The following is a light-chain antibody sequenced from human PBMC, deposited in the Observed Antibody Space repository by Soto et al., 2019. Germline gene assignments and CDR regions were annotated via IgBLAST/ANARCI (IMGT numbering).Light chain of an antibody. CDR2: DVS. CDR3: CSYAGGYTWV. V-gene: IGLV2-11*01. J-gene: IGLJ3*02. Sequence: QSVLTQPRSVSGSPGQSVTVSCTGTSSDVGNYIYVTWYQQHPGKAPKVLIYDVSKRPSGVPDRFSGSKSGNTASLTISGLQPEDEADYYCCSYAGGYTWVFGGGTKLTVL. CDR1: SSDVGNYIY.